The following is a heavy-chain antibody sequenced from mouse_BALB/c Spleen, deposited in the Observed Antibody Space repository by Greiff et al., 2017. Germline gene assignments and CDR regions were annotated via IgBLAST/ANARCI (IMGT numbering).Heavy chain of an antibody. J-gene: IGHJ4*01. CDR3: ARGLLRLPYAMDY. Sequence: EVQLQQSGAELVKPGASVKLSCTASGFNIKDTYMHWVKQRPEQGLEWIGRIDPANGNTKYDPKFQGKATITADTSSNTAYLQLSSLTSKDTAVYYCARGLLRLPYAMDYWGQGTSVTVSS. CDR2: IDPANGNT. CDR1: GFNIKDTY. V-gene: IGHV14-3*02. D-gene: IGHD1-2*01.